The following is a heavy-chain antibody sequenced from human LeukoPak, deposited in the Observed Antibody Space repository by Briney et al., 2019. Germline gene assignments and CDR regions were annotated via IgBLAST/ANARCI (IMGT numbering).Heavy chain of an antibody. CDR2: INHSGST. CDR3: AKRGEGVSSSWYMNNWFDP. Sequence: PSETLSLTCAVYGGSFSGYYWSWIRQPPGKGLEWIGEINHSGSTNYNPSLKSRVTISVDTSKDQFSLKLSSVTAEDTAVYYCAKRGEGVSSSWYMNNWFDPWGQGTLVTVSS. V-gene: IGHV4-34*01. D-gene: IGHD6-13*01. J-gene: IGHJ5*02. CDR1: GGSFSGYY.